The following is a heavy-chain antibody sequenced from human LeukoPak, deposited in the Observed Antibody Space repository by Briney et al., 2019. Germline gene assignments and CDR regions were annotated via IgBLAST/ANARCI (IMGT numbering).Heavy chain of an antibody. D-gene: IGHD3-10*01. CDR3: ARWEVRLNAFEM. V-gene: IGHV4-30-4*01. CDR2: IYYSGST. Sequence: SETLSLTCTVSGGSISSGDFYWSWIRQPPGKGLEWIGYIYYSGSTYYNPSLKSRVTISVDTSKNQFSLSLSSVTAADTAVYYCARWEVRLNAFEMWGQGTMVTVSS. CDR1: GGSISSGDFY. J-gene: IGHJ3*02.